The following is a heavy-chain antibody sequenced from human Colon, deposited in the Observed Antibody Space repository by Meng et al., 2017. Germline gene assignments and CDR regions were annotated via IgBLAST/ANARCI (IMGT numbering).Heavy chain of an antibody. CDR1: GYTLTDYY. D-gene: IGHD3-3*01. J-gene: IGHJ4*02. Sequence: SVKVSCKTSGYTLTDYYMYWVRQAPGQGLEWMGGIIPIFGTANYAQKFQGRVTITTDESTSTAYMELSSLRSEDTAVYYCAVTSNLEIDYWGQGTLVTVSS. CDR3: AVTSNLEIDY. CDR2: IIPIFGTA. V-gene: IGHV1-69*05.